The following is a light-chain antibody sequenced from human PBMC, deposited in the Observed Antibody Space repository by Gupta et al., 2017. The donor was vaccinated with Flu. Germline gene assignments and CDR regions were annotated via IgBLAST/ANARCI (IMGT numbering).Light chain of an antibody. V-gene: IGLV1-51*02. CDR2: ENG. J-gene: IGLJ3*02. CDR3: GAWQTGLSVGV. CDR1: DY. Sequence: VLTPPPSVSAAPGQNVPISCSGSDYVSWYQQLPGAAPRLLMYENGTRPSGIPDRFSASKSGTSATLAITGLRTGDEADYYCGAWQTGLSVGVFGGGTKVTVL.